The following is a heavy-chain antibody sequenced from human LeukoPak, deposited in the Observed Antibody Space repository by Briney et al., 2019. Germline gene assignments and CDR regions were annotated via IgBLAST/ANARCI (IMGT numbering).Heavy chain of an antibody. CDR2: ISSGGSTI. V-gene: IGHV3-48*03. Sequence: GGSLRLSWAVSGVTFSTNEMNCDRQAPGKGLEWVSYISSGGSTIYYADSVKGRFSVSRDNAKNSLYLQMNSLGAEDTAVYYCTRAWFYWGQGTLVTVSS. CDR3: TRAWFY. D-gene: IGHD3-9*01. CDR1: GVTFSTNE. J-gene: IGHJ4*02.